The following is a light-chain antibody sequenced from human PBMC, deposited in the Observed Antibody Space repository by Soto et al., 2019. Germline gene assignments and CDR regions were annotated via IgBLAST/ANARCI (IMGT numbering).Light chain of an antibody. J-gene: IGKJ4*02. Sequence: DIQMTQSPSSVSASVGDRVTITCRASQGISSWLAWYQQKSGKAPKLLIYAAYSLQSGVPTRFSGSGSVTDFTLAISSRQPDDFASYYCQQANSFSSLTFGGGTEVEIK. CDR2: AAY. CDR1: QGISSW. CDR3: QQANSFSSLT. V-gene: IGKV1-12*02.